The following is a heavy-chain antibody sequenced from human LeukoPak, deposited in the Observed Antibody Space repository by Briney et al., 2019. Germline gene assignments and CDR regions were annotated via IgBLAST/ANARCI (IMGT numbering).Heavy chain of an antibody. CDR1: GGSISRSNW. Sequence: PSETLSLTCAVSGGSISRSNWWSWVRQSPGKGLEWIGETYDNGSTNYNPSLKSRVTISVDKSKNQFSLKLSSVTAADTAVYYCASPRAERSTWYAVDYWGQGTLVTVSA. CDR2: TYDNGST. V-gene: IGHV4-4*02. J-gene: IGHJ4*02. CDR3: ASPRAERSTWYAVDY. D-gene: IGHD6-13*01.